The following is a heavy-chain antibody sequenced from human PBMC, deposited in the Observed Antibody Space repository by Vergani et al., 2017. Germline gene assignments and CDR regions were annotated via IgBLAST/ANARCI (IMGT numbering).Heavy chain of an antibody. V-gene: IGHV3-20*04. CDR2: INWNSDSI. CDR1: GFTFSAYW. CDR3: VKDIAASGNYWYFDL. D-gene: IGHD6-13*01. J-gene: IGHJ2*01. Sequence: VQLVESGGGVVRPGGSLRLSCAASGFTFSAYWMNWVRQAPGKGLEWVSGINWNSDSIAYADSVKGRFTISRDNAKNSLYLQMNSLRAEDTALYYCVKDIAASGNYWYFDLWGRGTLVTVSS.